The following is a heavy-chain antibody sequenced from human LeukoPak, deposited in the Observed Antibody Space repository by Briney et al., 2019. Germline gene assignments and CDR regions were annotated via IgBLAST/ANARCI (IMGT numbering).Heavy chain of an antibody. Sequence: SETLSLTCTVSGYSISSGYYWGWIRQPPGKGLEWIGSIYHSGSTYYNPSLKSRVTISVDTSKNQFSLKLSSVTAADTAVYYCARDGGWDDAFDIWGQGTMVTVSS. D-gene: IGHD6-19*01. J-gene: IGHJ3*02. CDR1: GYSISSGYY. CDR2: IYHSGST. V-gene: IGHV4-38-2*02. CDR3: ARDGGWDDAFDI.